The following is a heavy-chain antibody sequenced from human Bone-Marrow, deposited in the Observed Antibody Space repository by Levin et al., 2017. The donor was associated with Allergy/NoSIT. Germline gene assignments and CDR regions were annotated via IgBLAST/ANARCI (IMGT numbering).Heavy chain of an antibody. CDR2: IKSKTDGGTT. Sequence: GGSLRLSCAASGFTFSNAWMSWVRQAPGKGLEWVGRIKSKTDGGTTDYAAPVKGRFTISRDDSKNTLYLQMNSLKTEDTAVYYCTTDFGELTFHFGFWGQGTLVTVSS. V-gene: IGHV3-15*01. J-gene: IGHJ4*02. CDR3: TTDFGELTFHFGF. D-gene: IGHD3-16*02. CDR1: GFTFSNAW.